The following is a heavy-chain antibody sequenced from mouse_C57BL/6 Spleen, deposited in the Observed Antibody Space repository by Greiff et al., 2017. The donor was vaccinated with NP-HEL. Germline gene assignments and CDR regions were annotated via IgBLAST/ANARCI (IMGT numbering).Heavy chain of an antibody. CDR2: ISDGGSYT. D-gene: IGHD4-1*01. CDR3: ARERNWALYAMDY. Sequence: EVKVEESGGGLVKPGGSLKLSCAASGFTFSSYAMSWVRQTPEKRLEWVATISDGGSYTYYPDNVKGRFTISRDNAKNNLYLQMSHLKSEDTAMYYCARERNWALYAMDYWGQGTSVTVSS. V-gene: IGHV5-4*01. CDR1: GFTFSSYA. J-gene: IGHJ4*01.